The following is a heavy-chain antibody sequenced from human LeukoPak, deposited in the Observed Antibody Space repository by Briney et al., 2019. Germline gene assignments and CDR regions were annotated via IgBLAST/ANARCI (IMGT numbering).Heavy chain of an antibody. Sequence: SQTLSLTCTVSGGSISSGGYYWSWLRQHPGKGLEWIGYIYYSGSTYYNPSLKSRVTISVDTSKNQFSLKLSSVTAADTAVYYCAREKYYDFWSGYWYYGMDVWGQGTTVTVSS. CDR1: GGSISSGGYY. D-gene: IGHD3-3*01. CDR3: AREKYYDFWSGYWYYGMDV. CDR2: IYYSGST. V-gene: IGHV4-31*03. J-gene: IGHJ6*02.